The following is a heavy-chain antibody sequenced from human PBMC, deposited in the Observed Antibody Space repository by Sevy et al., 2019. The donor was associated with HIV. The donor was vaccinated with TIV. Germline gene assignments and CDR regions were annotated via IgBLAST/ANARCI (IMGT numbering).Heavy chain of an antibody. D-gene: IGHD6-19*01. CDR2: ISYDGSNK. J-gene: IGHJ4*02. CDR1: GFTFGNYT. CDR3: SRDLPSGWWGGVDY. Sequence: GGSLRLSCAASGFTFGNYTIHWVRQAPGKGLEWVAVISYDGSNKYYADSVEGRFTVSRDNSKNTLYLQMNSLRAEDTAVYYCSRDLPSGWWGGVDYWGQGTLVTVSS. V-gene: IGHV3-30-3*01.